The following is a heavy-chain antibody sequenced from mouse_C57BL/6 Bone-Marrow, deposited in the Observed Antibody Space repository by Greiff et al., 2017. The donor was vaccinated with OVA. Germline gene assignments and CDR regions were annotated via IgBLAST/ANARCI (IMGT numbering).Heavy chain of an antibody. V-gene: IGHV1-80*01. Sequence: VQLQQSGAELVKPGASVKISCKASGYAFSSYWMNWVKQRPGKGLEWIGQIYPGDGDTNYNGKFKGKATLTADKSSSTACMQLSSLTSEDSAVYFCARSRVYYYIDYWGQGTTLTVTS. J-gene: IGHJ2*01. D-gene: IGHD2-3*01. CDR3: ARSRVYYYIDY. CDR2: IYPGDGDT. CDR1: GYAFSSYW.